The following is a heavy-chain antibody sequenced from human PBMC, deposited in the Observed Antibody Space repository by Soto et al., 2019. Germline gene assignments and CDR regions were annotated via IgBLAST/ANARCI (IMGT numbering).Heavy chain of an antibody. J-gene: IGHJ6*02. CDR2: IRAYNGNT. CDR3: ASPSPVVDTAMVSYYYYGMDV. Sequence: ASVKVSCTASGYTFTSYGISWVRLAPGKGLEWMGWIRAYNGNTNYAQKLQGRVTMTTDTSTSTAYMELRSLRSDDTAVYYCASPSPVVDTAMVSYYYYGMDVWGQGTTVTVSS. CDR1: GYTFTSYG. V-gene: IGHV1-18*01. D-gene: IGHD5-18*01.